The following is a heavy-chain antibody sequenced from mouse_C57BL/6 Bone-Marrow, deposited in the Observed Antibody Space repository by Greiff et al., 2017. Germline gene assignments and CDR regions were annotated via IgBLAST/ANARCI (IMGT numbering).Heavy chain of an antibody. D-gene: IGHD2-4*01. Sequence: LVEPGASVKISCKASGYSFTDYNMNWVKQSNGKSLEWIGVINPNYGTTSYNQKFKGKATLTVDQSSSTAYLQLNSLTSEDSAVYCCARGYDYDYAMDYWGQGTSVSVSS. CDR1: GYSFTDYN. V-gene: IGHV1-39*01. CDR3: ARGYDYDYAMDY. CDR2: INPNYGTT. J-gene: IGHJ4*01.